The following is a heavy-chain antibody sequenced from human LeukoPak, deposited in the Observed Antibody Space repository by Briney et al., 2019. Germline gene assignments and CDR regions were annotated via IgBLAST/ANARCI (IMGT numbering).Heavy chain of an antibody. Sequence: GGSLRLSCAASGLTFSDYSMNWVRQAPGKGLEWISYVGISSGNTKYADPVKGRFTISGDKAKNSLYLQMNSLRVEDTAVYYCARDTKYAFDNWGQGTLVTVSS. V-gene: IGHV3-48*01. CDR3: ARDTKYAFDN. CDR2: VGISSGNT. J-gene: IGHJ4*02. D-gene: IGHD2-2*01. CDR1: GLTFSDYS.